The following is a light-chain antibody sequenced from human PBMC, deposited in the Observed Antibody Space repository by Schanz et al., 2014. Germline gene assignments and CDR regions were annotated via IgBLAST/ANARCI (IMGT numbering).Light chain of an antibody. V-gene: IGKV1-39*01. Sequence: TQSPSTLSASVGDRVTITCRASQSITSRLAWYQQKPGKAPKLLVYAASNLQSGVPLRFSGSGSGTDFTLTISRLQPEDFATYYCQQSYSIWTFGQGTKVEMK. CDR1: QSITSR. CDR2: AAS. CDR3: QQSYSIWT. J-gene: IGKJ1*01.